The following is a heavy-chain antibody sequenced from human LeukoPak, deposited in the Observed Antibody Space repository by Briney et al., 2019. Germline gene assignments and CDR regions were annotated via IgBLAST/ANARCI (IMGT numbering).Heavy chain of an antibody. V-gene: IGHV3-23*01. J-gene: IGHJ5*02. CDR2: ISGDGGNT. CDR3: AKDLSSSGPGYNWFDP. Sequence: GGSLGLSCAASGFTFSSYAISWVRQAPGKGLEWVSPISGDGGNTFYADSVKGRFTISRDNSRNTLYLQMNSLRPEDTAVYFCAKDLSSSGPGYNWFDPGGQGTLVTVSS. CDR1: GFTFSSYA. D-gene: IGHD6-13*01.